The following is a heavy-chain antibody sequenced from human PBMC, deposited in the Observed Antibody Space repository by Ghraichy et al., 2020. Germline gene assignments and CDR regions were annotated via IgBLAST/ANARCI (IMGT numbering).Heavy chain of an antibody. D-gene: IGHD5-18*01. Sequence: SETLSLTCTVSGGSISSYYWSWIRQPPGKGLEWIGYIYYSGSTNYNPSLKSRVTISVDTSKNQFSLKLSSVTAVDTAVYYCARGEGAMVVWNYFDYWGQGTLVTVSS. CDR2: IYYSGST. J-gene: IGHJ4*02. V-gene: IGHV4-59*01. CDR1: GGSISSYY. CDR3: ARGEGAMVVWNYFDY.